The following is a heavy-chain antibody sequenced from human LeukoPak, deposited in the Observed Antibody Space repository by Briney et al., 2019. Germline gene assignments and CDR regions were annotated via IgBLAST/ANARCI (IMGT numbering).Heavy chain of an antibody. CDR3: ARGLEVAFFAY. CDR2: IYSSGSN. D-gene: IGHD1-1*01. CDR1: GGSISSSSYY. V-gene: IGHV4-39*07. Sequence: SETLSLTCTVSGGSISSSSYYWGWIRQPPGKGLEWIGSIYSSGSNYYNPSLQSRVTISVDTSKNQFSLQLSSVTAADTAVYYCARGLEVAFFAYWGQGTLVTVSS. J-gene: IGHJ4*02.